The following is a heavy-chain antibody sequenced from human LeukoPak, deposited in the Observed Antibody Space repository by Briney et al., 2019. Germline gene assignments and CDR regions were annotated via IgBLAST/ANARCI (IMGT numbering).Heavy chain of an antibody. CDR3: AKGPGLGYFYYYMDV. Sequence: GGSLRLSCAASRFTFSSYAMSWVRQAAGKGLEWVSAITGSGGSTYYADSLKGRFIISRDNSKNTLYLQMNSLRAEDTAVYYCAKGPGLGYFYYYMDVWGKGTTVTVSS. V-gene: IGHV3-23*01. J-gene: IGHJ6*03. CDR1: RFTFSSYA. D-gene: IGHD3/OR15-3a*01. CDR2: ITGSGGST.